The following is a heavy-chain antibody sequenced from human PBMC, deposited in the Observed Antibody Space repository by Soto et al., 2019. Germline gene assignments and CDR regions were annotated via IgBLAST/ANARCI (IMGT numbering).Heavy chain of an antibody. CDR2: IIPIFPTA. V-gene: IGHV1-69*13. Sequence: SVKVSCKASGGTFSRSGLIWVRQAPGQGLEWVGGIIPIFPTAHYGQKFQGRVTITADESTSTVYMELSSLRSEDTAVYYCARGEYSSSSAENWFDPWGQGTLVTVSS. CDR1: GGTFSRSG. D-gene: IGHD6-6*01. CDR3: ARGEYSSSSAENWFDP. J-gene: IGHJ5*02.